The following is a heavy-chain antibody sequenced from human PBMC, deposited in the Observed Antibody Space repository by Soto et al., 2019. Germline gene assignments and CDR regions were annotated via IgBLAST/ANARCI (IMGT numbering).Heavy chain of an antibody. D-gene: IGHD6-13*01. CDR1: GGTFSSYA. Sequence: SVKVSCKASGGTFSSYAISWVRQAPGQGLEWMGGIIPIFGTANYAQKFQGRVTITADESTSTAYMELSSLRSEDTAVYYCARSKRSKQQLVSKYYYYYYGMDVWGQGTTVTVSS. CDR3: ARSKRSKQQLVSKYYYYYYGMDV. J-gene: IGHJ6*02. V-gene: IGHV1-69*13. CDR2: IIPIFGTA.